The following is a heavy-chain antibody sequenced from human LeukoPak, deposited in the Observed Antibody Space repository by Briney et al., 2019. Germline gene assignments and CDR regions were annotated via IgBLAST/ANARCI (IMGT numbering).Heavy chain of an antibody. V-gene: IGHV1-2*02. J-gene: IGHJ4*02. D-gene: IGHD3-9*01. CDR2: INPGTDGT. CDR1: GYIFSDYY. CDR3: ARMGAFTDIDY. Sequence: ASVKVSCKASGYIFSDYYMHWVRQAPGQGLVWMGWINPGTDGTKYAQNFQDRVTLTRDTSTSTAFMEVTSLTSDDTAVYYCARMGAFTDIDYWGQGTLVTVSS.